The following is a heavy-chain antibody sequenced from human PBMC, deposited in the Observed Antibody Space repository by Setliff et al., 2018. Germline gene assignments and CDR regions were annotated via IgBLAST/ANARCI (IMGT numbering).Heavy chain of an antibody. D-gene: IGHD6-19*01. J-gene: IGHJ1*01. CDR1: GGSISSHY. Sequence: PSETLSLTCTVSGGSISSHYWSWIRQPPGKGLEWIGSIYYRGSTYYNPSLKSRVTISVDTSKNQFSLKLSSVTAADTAVYYCARDPWQWLTTFTSAEYFQHWGQGTLVTVS. CDR2: IYYRGST. V-gene: IGHV4-59*11. CDR3: ARDPWQWLTTFTSAEYFQH.